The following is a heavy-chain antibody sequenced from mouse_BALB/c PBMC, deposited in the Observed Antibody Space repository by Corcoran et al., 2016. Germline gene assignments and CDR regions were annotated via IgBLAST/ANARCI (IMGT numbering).Heavy chain of an antibody. CDR2: IDPANGNT. CDR3: ARWDWYFDV. Sequence: EVQLQQSGAELVKPGASVKLSCTSSGFNIKDTYMHWVKQRPEQGLEWIGRIDPANGNTKYDPKFQGKATITADTSSNTAYLQLSSLTSEDTAVYYCARWDWYFDVWGTGTTVTVSS. CDR1: GFNIKDTY. J-gene: IGHJ1*03. V-gene: IGHV14-3*02.